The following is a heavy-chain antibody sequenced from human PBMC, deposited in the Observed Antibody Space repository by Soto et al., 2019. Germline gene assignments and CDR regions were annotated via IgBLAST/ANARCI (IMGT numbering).Heavy chain of an antibody. D-gene: IGHD3-22*01. J-gene: IGHJ4*02. CDR3: ARNKYYYDSSGYYYFDY. CDR1: GYTFSSYA. V-gene: IGHV1-69*13. Sequence: ASVKVSCKASGYTFSSYAISWVRQAPGQGLEWMGGIIPIFGTANYAQKFQGRVTITADESTSTAYMELSSLRSEDTAVYYCARNKYYYDSSGYYYFDYWGQGTLVTVSS. CDR2: IIPIFGTA.